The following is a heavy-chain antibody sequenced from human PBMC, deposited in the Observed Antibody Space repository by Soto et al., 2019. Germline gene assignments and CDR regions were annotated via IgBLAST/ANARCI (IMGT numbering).Heavy chain of an antibody. V-gene: IGHV3-23*01. D-gene: IGHD3-22*01. J-gene: IGHJ6*02. CDR2: ISGSGGST. Sequence: QSGGSLRLSCAASGFTFSSYAMSWVRQAPGKGLEWVSAISGSGGSTYYADSVKGRFTISRDNSKNTLYLQMNSLRAEDTAVYYCAKGLLPYYYYYGMDVWGQGTTVTVSS. CDR3: AKGLLPYYYYYGMDV. CDR1: GFTFSSYA.